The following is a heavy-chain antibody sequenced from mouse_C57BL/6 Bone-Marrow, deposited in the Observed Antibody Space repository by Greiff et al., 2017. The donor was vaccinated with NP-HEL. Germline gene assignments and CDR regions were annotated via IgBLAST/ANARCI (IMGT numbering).Heavy chain of an antibody. CDR1: GYTFTSYW. J-gene: IGHJ4*01. D-gene: IGHD2-12*01. CDR3: ARGVLRRAMDY. CDR2: IHPNSGST. Sequence: QVQLKESGAELVKPGASVKLSCKASGYTFTSYWMHWVKQRPGQGLEWIGMIHPNSGSTNYNEKFKSKATLTVDKSSSTAYIQLSSLTSEDSAVYYCARGVLRRAMDYWGQGTSVTVSS. V-gene: IGHV1-64*01.